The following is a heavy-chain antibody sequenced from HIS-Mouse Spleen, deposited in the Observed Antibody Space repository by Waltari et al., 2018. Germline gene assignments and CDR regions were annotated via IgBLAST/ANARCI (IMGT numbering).Heavy chain of an antibody. CDR1: GGSISSSSYY. CDR3: ARDYDSSGYYSEAFDI. V-gene: IGHV4-39*07. J-gene: IGHJ3*02. Sequence: QLQLQESGPGLVKPSETLSLTCTVSGGSISSSSYYWGWIRQPPGKGLEWIGSIYYSGSTYYNPSLKSRVTISVATSKNPFSLKLSSVTAADTAVYYCARDYDSSGYYSEAFDIWGQGTMVTVSS. CDR2: IYYSGST. D-gene: IGHD3-22*01.